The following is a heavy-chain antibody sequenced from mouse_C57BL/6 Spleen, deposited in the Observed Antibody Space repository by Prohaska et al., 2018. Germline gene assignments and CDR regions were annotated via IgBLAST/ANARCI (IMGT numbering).Heavy chain of an antibody. V-gene: IGHV1-82*01. Sequence: TSCKASGYASSSSWMNWVKQRHGKGLEWIGRIYPGDGDTNYNVKFKGKATLTADKSSSTAYMQLSSLTSEDSAVYFCARSWVTGRHFGYWGRGTTGTFSS. D-gene: IGHD4-1*01. CDR3: ARSWVTGRHFGY. CDR2: IYPGDGDT. CDR1: GYASSSSW. J-gene: IGHJ2*01.